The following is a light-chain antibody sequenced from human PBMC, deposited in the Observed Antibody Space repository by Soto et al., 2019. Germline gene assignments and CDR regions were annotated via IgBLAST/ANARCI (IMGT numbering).Light chain of an antibody. V-gene: IGKV3-20*01. CDR1: QSVSST. Sequence: EIVIPQTPSTLSVSPGERSALSCRASQSVSSTLAWYQQKPGQAPTLLIYGASIRAAGIPDRFSGSGSGTDFTLTIRRLEPEDFAVYYCQQYGSSPRTFGQGTKVDIK. CDR3: QQYGSSPRT. J-gene: IGKJ1*01. CDR2: GAS.